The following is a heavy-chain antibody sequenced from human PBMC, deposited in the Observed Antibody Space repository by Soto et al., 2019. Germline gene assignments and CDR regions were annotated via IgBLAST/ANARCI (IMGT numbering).Heavy chain of an antibody. J-gene: IGHJ3*02. CDR3: AKDLHSGSYYGPDAFDI. Sequence: GGSLILSCAASGFTFSSYAMSWVRQAPGKGLEWVSAISGSGGSTYYADSVKGRFTISRDNSKNTLYLQMNSLRAEDTAVYYCAKDLHSGSYYGPDAFDIWGQGTMVTVSS. D-gene: IGHD1-26*01. CDR2: ISGSGGST. CDR1: GFTFSSYA. V-gene: IGHV3-23*01.